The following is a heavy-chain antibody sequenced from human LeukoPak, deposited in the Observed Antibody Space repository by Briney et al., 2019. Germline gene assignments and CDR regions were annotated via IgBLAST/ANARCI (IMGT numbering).Heavy chain of an antibody. CDR1: GYTFTSYY. Sequence: ASVKVSCKASGYTFTSYYMHWVRQAPGQGLEWMGIINPSGGSTSYAQKFQGRVTMTRDTSTSTVYMELSSLRSEDTAVYYCARTSQYYDILTGYQPHNWFDSWGQGTLVTVSS. D-gene: IGHD3-9*01. V-gene: IGHV1-46*01. CDR3: ARTSQYYDILTGYQPHNWFDS. J-gene: IGHJ5*01. CDR2: INPSGGST.